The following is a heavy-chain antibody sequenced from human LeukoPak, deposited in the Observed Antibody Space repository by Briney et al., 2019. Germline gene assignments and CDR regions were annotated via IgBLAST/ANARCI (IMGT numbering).Heavy chain of an antibody. CDR2: IYYSGST. Sequence: PSETLSLTCTVSGGSISSYYWSWIRRPPGKGLEWIGYIYYSGSTNYNPSLKSRVTISVDTSKNQFSLKLSSVTAADTAVYYCARFHDFWSGYFTSYYYYGMDVWGQGTTVTVSS. J-gene: IGHJ6*02. CDR1: GGSISSYY. D-gene: IGHD3-3*01. CDR3: ARFHDFWSGYFTSYYYYGMDV. V-gene: IGHV4-59*01.